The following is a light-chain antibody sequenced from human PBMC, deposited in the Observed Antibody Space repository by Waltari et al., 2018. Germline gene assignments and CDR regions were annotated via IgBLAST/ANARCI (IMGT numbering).Light chain of an antibody. J-gene: IGLJ3*02. CDR2: INN. CDR3: AACDDSLNTWV. CDR1: GSNIGSKT. V-gene: IGLV1-44*01. Sequence: QSVLTQPPSASGTPGQRVTISCSGSGSNIGSKTVNWYQQFPGTAPKLLVYINNRRPSWIPDRFSGSMSGTSASLAISGLQSEDEADYYCAACDDSLNTWVFGGGTKLTVL.